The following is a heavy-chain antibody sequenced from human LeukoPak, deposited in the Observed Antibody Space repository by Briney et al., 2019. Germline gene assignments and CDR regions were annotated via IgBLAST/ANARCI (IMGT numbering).Heavy chain of an antibody. Sequence: SETLSLTCTVSGDSISSSRHSGGWIRQPPGKGLEWIGSISYSVSTYYNPSLKTRVTMSVDTSENQFSLKLSSVTAADSTVYYCVRIYCTSTSCYGDSYYGMDVWGQGTTVTVSS. D-gene: IGHD2-2*01. CDR2: ISYSVST. V-gene: IGHV4-39*01. J-gene: IGHJ6*02. CDR3: VRIYCTSTSCYGDSYYGMDV. CDR1: GDSISSSRHS.